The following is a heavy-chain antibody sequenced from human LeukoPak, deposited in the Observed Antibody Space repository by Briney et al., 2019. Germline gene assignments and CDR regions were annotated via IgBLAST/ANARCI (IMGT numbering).Heavy chain of an antibody. CDR1: GGSISSGDYY. CDR3: ARDKGGLLDAFDI. CDR2: IYYSGST. J-gene: IGHJ3*02. V-gene: IGHV4-30-4*01. D-gene: IGHD2-15*01. Sequence: SETLSLTCTVSGGSISSGDYYWSWIRQPPGKGLEWIGYIYYSGSTYYNPSLKSRVTISVDTSKNQFSLKLSSVTAADTAVYYCARDKGGLLDAFDIWGQGTMVTVSS.